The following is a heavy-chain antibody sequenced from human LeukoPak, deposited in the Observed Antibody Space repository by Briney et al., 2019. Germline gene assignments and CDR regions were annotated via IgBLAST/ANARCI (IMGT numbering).Heavy chain of an antibody. CDR2: ISGSGGST. J-gene: IGHJ4*02. CDR3: LKWGNYYDYVWGSRKTDY. D-gene: IGHD3-16*01. V-gene: IGHV3-23*01. CDR1: GFTFSTYW. Sequence: PGGSLRLSCAASGFTFSTYWMSWVRQAPGKGLEWVSAISGSGGSTYYADSVKGRFTISRDNSKNTLYLQMNSLRAEDTAVYYCLKWGNYYDYVWGSRKTDYWGQGTLVTVSS.